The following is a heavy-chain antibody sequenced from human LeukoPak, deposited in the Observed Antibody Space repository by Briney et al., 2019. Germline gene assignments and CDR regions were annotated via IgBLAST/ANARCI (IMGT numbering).Heavy chain of an antibody. V-gene: IGHV3-48*01. CDR2: ISSSSNPI. J-gene: IGHJ4*02. D-gene: IGHD6-19*01. Sequence: GGSLRLSCAASGFNFSTYSMNWVRQAPGKGLEWLSYISSSSNPIYYADSVKGRFTIFRDNAKNSLYLQMDSLRAEDTAVYYCVRETVAGTFDYWGQGTLVTVSS. CDR1: GFNFSTYS. CDR3: VRETVAGTFDY.